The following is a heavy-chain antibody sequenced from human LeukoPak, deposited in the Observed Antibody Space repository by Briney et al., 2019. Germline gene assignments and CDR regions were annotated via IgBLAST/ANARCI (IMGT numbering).Heavy chain of an antibody. D-gene: IGHD2-8*01. Sequence: GGSLRLSCTASGFSFSDYEMYWVRQAPGMGLEWVALISSSGSTMYYADSVRGRFTLSRDSAKTSLFLQMNSLRAEDTAVYYCSRTKMSPYSYYGMDVWGRGTTVTVSS. CDR1: GFSFSDYE. CDR3: SRTKMSPYSYYGMDV. J-gene: IGHJ6*02. CDR2: ISSSGSTM. V-gene: IGHV3-48*03.